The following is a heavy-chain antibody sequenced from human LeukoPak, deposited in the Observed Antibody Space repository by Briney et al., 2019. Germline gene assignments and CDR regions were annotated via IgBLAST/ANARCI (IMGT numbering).Heavy chain of an antibody. D-gene: IGHD6-13*01. CDR2: INHSGST. V-gene: IGHV4-34*01. J-gene: IGHJ5*02. Sequence: SETLSLTCAVHGGSFSGYYWSWIRQPPGKGLEWIGEINHSGSTNYNPSLKSRVTISVDTSKNQFSLKLRSVTAADTAVYYCARGYSIAAAGPSYNWFDPWGQGTLVTVSS. CDR1: GGSFSGYY. CDR3: ARGYSIAAAGPSYNWFDP.